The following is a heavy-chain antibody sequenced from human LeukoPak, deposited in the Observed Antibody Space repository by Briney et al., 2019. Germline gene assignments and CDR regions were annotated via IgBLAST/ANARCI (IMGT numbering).Heavy chain of an antibody. J-gene: IGHJ5*02. CDR1: GFTVSSDS. D-gene: IGHD2-15*01. Sequence: GGSLRLSCTVSGFTVSSDSMSWVRQAPGKGLEWVSSISSSSSYIYYADSVRGRFTISRDNAKNSLYLQMNSLRAEDTAVYSCARGADGVSSNSRGWFDPWGQGTLVTVSS. CDR3: ARGADGVSSNSRGWFDP. CDR2: ISSSSSYI. V-gene: IGHV3-21*01.